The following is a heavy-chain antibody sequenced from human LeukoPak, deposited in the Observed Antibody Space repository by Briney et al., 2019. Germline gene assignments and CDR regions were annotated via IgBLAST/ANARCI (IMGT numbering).Heavy chain of an antibody. Sequence: SETLSLTCAVYGGSLSGYYWSWIRQPPGKGLEWIGEINHSGSTNYNPSLKSRVTISVDTSKNQFSLKLSSVTAADTAVYYCARGQIFDYWGQGTPVTVSS. CDR1: GGSLSGYY. J-gene: IGHJ4*02. CDR3: ARGQIFDY. V-gene: IGHV4-34*01. CDR2: INHSGST.